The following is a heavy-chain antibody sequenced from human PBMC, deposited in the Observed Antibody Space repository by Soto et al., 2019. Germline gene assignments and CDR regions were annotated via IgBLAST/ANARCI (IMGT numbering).Heavy chain of an antibody. CDR2: IYYSGST. V-gene: IGHV4-30-4*01. D-gene: IGHD5-18*01. CDR3: ARDWAAMASNYYYYYGMDV. CDR1: GGSISSGDYY. J-gene: IGHJ6*02. Sequence: SETLSLTCTVSGGSISSGDYYWSWIRQPPGKGLEWIGYIYYSGSTYYNPSLKSRVTISVDTSKNQFSLKLSSVTAADTAVYYCARDWAAMASNYYYYYGMDVWGQGTTVTVSS.